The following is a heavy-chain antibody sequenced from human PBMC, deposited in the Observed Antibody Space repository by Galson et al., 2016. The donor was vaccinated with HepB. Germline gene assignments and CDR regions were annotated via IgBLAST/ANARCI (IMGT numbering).Heavy chain of an antibody. Sequence: SETLSLTCTVSGGSIRNYYWSWIRQPPGKGLEWIAYFYYSGTTNYNPSLKSQVTMSVETSKDQFSLKLSSVTAADSAIYYCATGPNNYDYWGQGTLVTVSS. J-gene: IGHJ4*02. CDR1: GGSIRNYY. CDR2: FYYSGTT. V-gene: IGHV4-59*01. CDR3: ATGPNNYDY.